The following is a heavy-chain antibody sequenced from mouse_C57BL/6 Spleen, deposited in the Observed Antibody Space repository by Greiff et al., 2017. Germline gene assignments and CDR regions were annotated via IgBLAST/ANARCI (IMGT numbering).Heavy chain of an antibody. CDR3: AIFYCGSGDYFDD. Sequence: QVQLQQSGAELVRPGSSVKLSCKASGYTFTTYSMHWVKQKPVQSLEWIGNFDPSNGDTHYNQKFKGKATLTVDKSSSTVYVELSRFTSDDSAVYYCAIFYCGSGDYFDDWGQGTTLTVSS. CDR2: FDPSNGDT. D-gene: IGHD1-1*01. J-gene: IGHJ2*01. V-gene: IGHV1-52*01. CDR1: GYTFTTYS.